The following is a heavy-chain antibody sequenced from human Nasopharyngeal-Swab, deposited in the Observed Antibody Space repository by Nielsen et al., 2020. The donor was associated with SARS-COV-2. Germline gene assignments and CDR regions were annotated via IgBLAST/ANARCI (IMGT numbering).Heavy chain of an antibody. Sequence: GESLKISCAASGFTFSSYGMHWGRQAPGKGLEWVAVIWYDGSNKYYADSVKGRFTISRDNSKNTLYLQMNSLRAEDTAVYYCARDLGGAAAGNDYWGQGTLVTVSP. CDR2: IWYDGSNK. J-gene: IGHJ4*02. V-gene: IGHV3-33*01. CDR3: ARDLGGAAAGNDY. CDR1: GFTFSSYG. D-gene: IGHD6-13*01.